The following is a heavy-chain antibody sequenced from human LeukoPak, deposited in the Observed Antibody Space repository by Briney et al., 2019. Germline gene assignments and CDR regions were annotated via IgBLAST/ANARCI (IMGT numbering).Heavy chain of an antibody. CDR2: ISGSGGST. CDR3: ANSPGTTSYFDY. Sequence: GGSLRLSCAASGFTFSSYAMSWVRQAPGKGLEWVSAISGSGGSTYYADSVKDRFTISRDNSKNTLYLQMNSLRAEDTAVYYCANSPGTTSYFDYWGQGTLVTVSS. J-gene: IGHJ4*02. V-gene: IGHV3-23*01. D-gene: IGHD2/OR15-2a*01. CDR1: GFTFSSYA.